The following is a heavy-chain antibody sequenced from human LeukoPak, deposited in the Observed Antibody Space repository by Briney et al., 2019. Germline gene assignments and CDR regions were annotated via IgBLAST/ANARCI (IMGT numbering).Heavy chain of an antibody. V-gene: IGHV1-2*02. D-gene: IGHD6-6*01. Sequence: ASVKVSCKASGYTFTGSYMHWVRQAPGQGLEWMGWIYPSSGGTNYAQKFQGRVTMTRDTSISTAYMELSSLRSDDTAVYYCARSNTATRRGDNWFDPWGQGTLVTVSS. CDR3: ARSNTATRRGDNWFDP. CDR2: IYPSSGGT. J-gene: IGHJ5*02. CDR1: GYTFTGSY.